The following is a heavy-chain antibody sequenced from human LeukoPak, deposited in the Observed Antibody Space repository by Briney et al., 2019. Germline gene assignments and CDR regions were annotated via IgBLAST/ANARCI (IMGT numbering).Heavy chain of an antibody. CDR2: INHSGST. V-gene: IGHV4-34*01. J-gene: IGHJ6*03. Sequence: SETLSLTCAVYGGSFSGYYWGWIRQPPGKGLEWIGEINHSGSTNYNPSLKSRVTISVDTSKNQFSLKLSSVTAADTAVYYCARKGRDILTGYYYYYYMDVWGKGTTVTISS. CDR1: GGSFSGYY. CDR3: ARKGRDILTGYYYYYYMDV. D-gene: IGHD3-9*01.